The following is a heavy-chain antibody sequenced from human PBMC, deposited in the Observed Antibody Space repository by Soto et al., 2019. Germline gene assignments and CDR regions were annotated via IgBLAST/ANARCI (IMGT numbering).Heavy chain of an antibody. CDR2: IVVGSGNT. Sequence: SVKVSCKASGFTFTSSAVQWVRQARGQRLEWIGWIVVGSGNTNYAQKFQERVTITRDMSTSTAYMELSSLRSEDTAVYYCAAWRRYYYDSSGSRPFFYWGQGTLVTVSS. D-gene: IGHD3-22*01. CDR3: AAWRRYYYDSSGSRPFFY. J-gene: IGHJ4*02. V-gene: IGHV1-58*01. CDR1: GFTFTSSA.